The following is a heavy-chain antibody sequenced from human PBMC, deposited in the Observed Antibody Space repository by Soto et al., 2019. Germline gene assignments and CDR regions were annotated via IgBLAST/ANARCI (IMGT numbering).Heavy chain of an antibody. V-gene: IGHV3-30-3*01. J-gene: IGHJ4*02. CDR1: RFPFRSYN. CDR2: ISVDGGTK. D-gene: IGHD3-10*01. Sequence: GGSLRLSCAASRFPFRSYNMYWVRQAPGKGLEWVALISVDGGTKNYADSVKGRFTVSRDNSENNLSLQMNSLRPEDTAVYFSERPGTFGSYIDYWGQGTLVTVSS. CDR3: ERPGTFGSYIDY.